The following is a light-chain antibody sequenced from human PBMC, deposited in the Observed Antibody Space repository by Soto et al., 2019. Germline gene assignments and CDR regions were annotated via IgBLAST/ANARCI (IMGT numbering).Light chain of an antibody. CDR2: AGS. Sequence: DLQMTQSPSSLSASVGDRVTITSRASQDIRNDLGWYQQKPGKAPKRLIYAGSSLQSRVPSWFSGSGSVTEFTLTIISLQPEDYATIYCLQHNDYSPTFGQGTKVEI. J-gene: IGKJ1*01. CDR3: LQHNDYSPT. V-gene: IGKV1-17*01. CDR1: QDIRND.